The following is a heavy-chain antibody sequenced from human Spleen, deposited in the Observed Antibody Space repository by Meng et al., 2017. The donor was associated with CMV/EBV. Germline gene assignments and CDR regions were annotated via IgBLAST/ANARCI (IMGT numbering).Heavy chain of an antibody. CDR2: VDPEDGET. Sequence: SGYTFTDSYMHWVQQAPGKGLEWMVLVDPEDGETIYAEKFQGRVTITADTSTDTAYMELSSLRSEDTAVYYCATGAAVAGSGVGYFDYWGQGTLVTVSS. J-gene: IGHJ4*02. V-gene: IGHV1-69-2*01. D-gene: IGHD6-13*01. CDR1: GYTFTDSY. CDR3: ATGAAVAGSGVGYFDY.